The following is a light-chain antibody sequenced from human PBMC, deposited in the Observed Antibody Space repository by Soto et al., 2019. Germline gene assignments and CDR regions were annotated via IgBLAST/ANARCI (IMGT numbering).Light chain of an antibody. CDR3: QQYGSSPRT. V-gene: IGKV3-20*01. Sequence: IGLTQSLGTLSLSPKERATLCFSASQSVSSSYLAWYQQKPGQAPRLLIYGASSRATGIPDRFSGSGSGTDFTLTISRLEPEDFTVYYCQQYGSSPRTFGQRSNVDIK. J-gene: IGKJ1*01. CDR2: GAS. CDR1: QSVSSSY.